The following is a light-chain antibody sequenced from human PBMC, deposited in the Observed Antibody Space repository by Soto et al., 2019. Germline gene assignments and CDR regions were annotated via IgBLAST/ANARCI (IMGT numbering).Light chain of an antibody. CDR3: LLFYSDLRGV. Sequence: QAVVTQEPSLTVSPGGTVTLTCGSSTGAVTSGHYPYWFQQKPVQAPRTLIYDISDKNSWTHARFSCSLLGGKAALTLSGAKPEEAAESYCLLFYSDLRGVFGGGTKLTVL. V-gene: IGLV7-46*01. J-gene: IGLJ3*02. CDR2: DIS. CDR1: TGAVTSGHY.